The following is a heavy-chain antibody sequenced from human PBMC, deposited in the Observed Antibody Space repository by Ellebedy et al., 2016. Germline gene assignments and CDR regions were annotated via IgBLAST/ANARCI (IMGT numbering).Heavy chain of an antibody. D-gene: IGHD1-26*01. CDR2: SSTT. V-gene: IGHV1-18*01. CDR3: ARDTRDGVGSSEAYYDP. CDR1: GYPLINYD. Sequence: ASVKVSXXASGYPLINYDFTWVRQAPGQGLEWMGGSSTTNYAQKFQGRVTMTTDTSTSTAYMELRTLRFDDTAVYYCARDTRDGVGSSEAYYDPWGQGTLVTVSS. J-gene: IGHJ5*02.